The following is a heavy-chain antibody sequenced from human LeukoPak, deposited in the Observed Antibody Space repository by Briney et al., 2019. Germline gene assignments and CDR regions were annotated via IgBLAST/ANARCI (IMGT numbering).Heavy chain of an antibody. Sequence: ASVKVSCKASGYTFTGYYIHWVRQAPEQGLEWMGCINPNSGATNYAQKFQVRVTMTRNTSISISYMELSRLRSDDTAVYYCARAYYDSSGYSDYWGQGTLVTVSS. V-gene: IGHV1-2*02. D-gene: IGHD3-22*01. CDR3: ARAYYDSSGYSDY. CDR2: INPNSGAT. J-gene: IGHJ4*02. CDR1: GYTFTGYY.